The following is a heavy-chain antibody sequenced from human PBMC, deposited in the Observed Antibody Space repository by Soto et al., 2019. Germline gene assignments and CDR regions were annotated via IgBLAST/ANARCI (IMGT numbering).Heavy chain of an antibody. D-gene: IGHD1-26*01. V-gene: IGHV4-31*03. Sequence: QVQLQESGPGLVKPSLTLSLTCTFSGGSISTGGYYWSWIRQHPGKGLEWIGYIYYTGSTYYTPSLKSRVTISLDTSKNQFSLNLSSVTAADTAVYYCARGTTDWFDPWGQGTLVTVSS. CDR2: IYYTGST. CDR3: ARGTTDWFDP. CDR1: GGSISTGGYY. J-gene: IGHJ5*02.